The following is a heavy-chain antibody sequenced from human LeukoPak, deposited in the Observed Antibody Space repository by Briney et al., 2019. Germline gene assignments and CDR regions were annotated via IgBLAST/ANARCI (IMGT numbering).Heavy chain of an antibody. CDR3: ARAPLYSSSWSRNWFDP. V-gene: IGHV4-59*01. CDR2: IYYSGST. J-gene: IGHJ5*02. CDR1: GGSISSYY. Sequence: PSETLSLTCTVSGGSISSYYWSWIRQPPGKGLEWIGYIYYSGSTNYNPSLKSRVTISVDTSKNQFSLKLSSVTAADTAVYYCARAPLYSSSWSRNWFDPWGQGTLVTVSS. D-gene: IGHD6-13*01.